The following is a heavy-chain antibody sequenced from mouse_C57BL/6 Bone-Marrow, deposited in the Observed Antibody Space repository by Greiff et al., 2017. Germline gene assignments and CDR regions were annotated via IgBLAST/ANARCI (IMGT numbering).Heavy chain of an antibody. D-gene: IGHD2-4*01. CDR2: ISYDGSN. Sequence: EVQLQQSGPGLVKPSQSLSLTCSVTCYSITSGYYWNWIRQFPGNKLEWMGYISYDGSNNYNPSLKNRISITRDTSKNQFFLKLNSVTTEDTATYYCARGDYDYYYAMDYWGQGTSVTVSS. V-gene: IGHV3-6*01. CDR3: ARGDYDYYYAMDY. J-gene: IGHJ4*01. CDR1: CYSITSGYY.